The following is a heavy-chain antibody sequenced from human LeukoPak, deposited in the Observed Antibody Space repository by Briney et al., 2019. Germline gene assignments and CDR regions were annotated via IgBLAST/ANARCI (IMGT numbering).Heavy chain of an antibody. Sequence: GGPLSLSCAASGFTVSSNYMSWRRQAPGKGLEGVSVIYSGGSTYYADSVKGRFTISRDNSKNTLYLQMNSLRAEDTAVYYCASQTMVRGVHDYWGQGTLVTVSS. CDR3: ASQTMVRGVHDY. CDR1: GFTVSSNY. J-gene: IGHJ4*02. CDR2: IYSGGST. V-gene: IGHV3-53*01. D-gene: IGHD3-10*01.